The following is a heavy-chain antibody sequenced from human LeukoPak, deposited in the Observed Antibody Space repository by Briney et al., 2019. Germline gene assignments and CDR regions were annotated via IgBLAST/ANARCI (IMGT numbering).Heavy chain of an antibody. V-gene: IGHV1-18*01. CDR2: ISANSRNR. CDR1: GYTFITYG. D-gene: IGHD3-10*01. J-gene: IGHJ4*02. CDR3: ARGAWGQVTFTY. Sequence: GASVKVSCMASGYTFITYGISWVRQAPGQGLEWVGWISANSRNRIYAQNLQARVTMTTDTSTTTAYMELRSLTPDDTAVYYCARGAWGQVTFTYWGQGTLVTVSS.